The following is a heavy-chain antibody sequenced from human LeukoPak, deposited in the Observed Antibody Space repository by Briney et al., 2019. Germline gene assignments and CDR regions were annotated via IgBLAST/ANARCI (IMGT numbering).Heavy chain of an antibody. Sequence: GGSLRLSCAASGFTFSSYSRNWVRQAPGKGLEWVSYISSSSSTIYYADSVKGRFTISRDNAKNSLYLQMNSLRAEDTAVYYCARGSSSWYLNFDYWGQGTLVTVSS. CDR2: ISSSSSTI. J-gene: IGHJ4*02. CDR1: GFTFSSYS. V-gene: IGHV3-48*01. CDR3: ARGSSSWYLNFDY. D-gene: IGHD6-13*01.